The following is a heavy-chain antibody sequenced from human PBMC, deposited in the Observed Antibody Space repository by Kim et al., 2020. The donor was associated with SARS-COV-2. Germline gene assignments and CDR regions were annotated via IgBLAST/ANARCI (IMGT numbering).Heavy chain of an antibody. V-gene: IGHV3-15*01. CDR1: GIPFSNAW. CDR3: TTVSMR. Sequence: GGSVRLSCAVSGIPFSNAWMNWVRQTPGKGLEWIGRIKSKTDGGTADYAAPVKGRFTISRDDSKNTLYLLMNSLKTEDSGVYYCTTVSMRWGQGTLVTVS. CDR2: IKSKTDGGTA. D-gene: IGHD2-2*01. J-gene: IGHJ4*02.